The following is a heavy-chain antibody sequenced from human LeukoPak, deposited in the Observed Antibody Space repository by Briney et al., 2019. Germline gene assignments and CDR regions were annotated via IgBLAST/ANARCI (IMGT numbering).Heavy chain of an antibody. V-gene: IGHV3-7*01. J-gene: IGHJ5*02. CDR2: IKQDGSEK. CDR1: GFTFTTYW. Sequence: GGSLRLSCAASGFTFTTYWMGWVRQAPGKGLEWVASIKQDGSEKYYVDSVKGRLTISRDSAENTVYLQMKSLKGEDTAFYYCARPLLYYYGSETYFWFDLWGQGTLVTVSS. D-gene: IGHD3-10*01. CDR3: ARPLLYYYGSETYFWFDL.